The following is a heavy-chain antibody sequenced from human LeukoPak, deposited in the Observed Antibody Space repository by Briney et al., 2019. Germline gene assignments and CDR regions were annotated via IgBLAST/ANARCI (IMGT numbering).Heavy chain of an antibody. CDR2: MNPNSGNT. Sequence: ASVKVSCKASGYTFTSYDINWVRQATGQGLEWMGWMNPNSGNTGYAQKFQGRVTMTRDTSTSTVYMELSSLRSEDTAVCYCARTPTTVTTLSYWGQGTLVTVSS. CDR3: ARTPTTVTTLSY. CDR1: GYTFTSYD. J-gene: IGHJ4*02. V-gene: IGHV1-8*01. D-gene: IGHD4-17*01.